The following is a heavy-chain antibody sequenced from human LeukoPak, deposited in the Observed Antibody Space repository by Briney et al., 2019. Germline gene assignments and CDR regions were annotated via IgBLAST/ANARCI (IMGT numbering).Heavy chain of an antibody. V-gene: IGHV1-69*04. CDR3: ATPNYYDSSGYYSNAFDI. D-gene: IGHD3-22*01. CDR2: IIPILGIA. Sequence: SVKVSCKASGGTFSSYAISWVRQAPGQGLEWMGRIIPILGIANYAQKFTITADKSTSTAYMELSSLRSEDTVVYYCATPNYYDSSGYYSNAFDIWGQGTMVTVSS. CDR1: GGTFSSYA. J-gene: IGHJ3*02.